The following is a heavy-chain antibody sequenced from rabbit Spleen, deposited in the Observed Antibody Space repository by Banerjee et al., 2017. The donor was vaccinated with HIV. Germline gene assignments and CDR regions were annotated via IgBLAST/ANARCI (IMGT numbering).Heavy chain of an antibody. CDR2: IDTGSGST. CDR3: ARDTGSSFSSYGMDL. CDR1: GFSLSDSYV. D-gene: IGHD8-1*01. J-gene: IGHJ6*01. V-gene: IGHV1S40*01. Sequence: QSLEESGGGLVQPEGSLTLTCTASGFSLSDSYVMCWVRQAPGKGLEWIGCIDTGSGSTYYASWVNGRFTCSKTSSTTVTLQMTSLTVADTATYFCARDTGSSFSSYGMDLWGPGTLVTVS.